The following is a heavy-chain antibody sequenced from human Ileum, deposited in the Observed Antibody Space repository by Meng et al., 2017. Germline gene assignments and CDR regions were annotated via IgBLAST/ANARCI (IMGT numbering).Heavy chain of an antibody. CDR2: MYYSGNT. CDR3: ARGVSAAGLFDN. CDR1: GGSISSHDFY. J-gene: IGHJ4*02. Sequence: VQLQESGPGLVKPSQTLSLTCSVSGGSISSHDFYWSWIRQPPGKGLEWIGYMYYSGNTYYNSSLESRVTISVDTSKNQFSLKLTSVTAADTAVYYCARGVSAAGLFDNWGPGTLVTVSS. D-gene: IGHD2-2*01. V-gene: IGHV4-30-4*01.